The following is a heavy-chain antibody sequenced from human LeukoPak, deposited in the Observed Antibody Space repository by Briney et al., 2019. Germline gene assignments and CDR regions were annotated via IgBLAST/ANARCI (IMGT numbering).Heavy chain of an antibody. Sequence: GGSLRLSCAASGFTFSSYVMHWVRQAPGKGLEWVAFIRYDGSNKYYADSVKGRFTISRDNSKNTLYLQMNSLRAEDTAVYYCAKETYYYDSSGFAADYWGQGTLVTVSS. V-gene: IGHV3-30*02. CDR1: GFTFSSYV. CDR3: AKETYYYDSSGFAADY. CDR2: IRYDGSNK. D-gene: IGHD3-22*01. J-gene: IGHJ4*02.